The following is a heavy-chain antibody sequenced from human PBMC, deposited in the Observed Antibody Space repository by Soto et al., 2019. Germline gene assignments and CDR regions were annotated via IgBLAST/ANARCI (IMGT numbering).Heavy chain of an antibody. Sequence: QVQLVQSGAEVKKPGASVKVSCKASGYTFTSYGISWVRQAPGQGLEWMGWISAYNGNTNYAQKLQGRVKTNTDTSTSTASMELRSLRSADRAVYYCASDYGLDELFAPWGQGTLVTASS. CDR2: ISAYNGNT. D-gene: IGHD3-10*01. V-gene: IGHV1-18*01. CDR3: ASDYGLDELFAP. CDR1: GYTFTSYG. J-gene: IGHJ5*02.